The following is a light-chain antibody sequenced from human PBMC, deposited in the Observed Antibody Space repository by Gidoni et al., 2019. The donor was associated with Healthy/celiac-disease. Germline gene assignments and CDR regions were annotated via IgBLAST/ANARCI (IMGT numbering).Light chain of an antibody. CDR2: DVS. CDR3: SSYTSSSTR. V-gene: IGLV2-14*01. J-gene: IGLJ1*01. Sequence: QSALTQPASVSGSPGQSITISCTVTSSDVGGYNYVSWYQQHPGKAPKLMIYDVSNRPSGVSNRFSGSKSGNTASLTISGLQAEDEADYYCSSYTSSSTRFGTGTKVTGL. CDR1: SSDVGGYNY.